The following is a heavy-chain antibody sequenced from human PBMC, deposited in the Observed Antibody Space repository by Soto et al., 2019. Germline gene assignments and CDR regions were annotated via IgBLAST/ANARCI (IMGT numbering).Heavy chain of an antibody. V-gene: IGHV4-39*01. D-gene: IGHD3-3*01. Sequence: QLQLQESGPGLVKPSETLSLTCTVSGGSISSSSYYWGWIRQPPGKGLEWIGSIYYSGSTYYNPSLQSRVTISVDTSKNQFSLKLSSVTAANTAVYYCARHRVKGFWPEYYFDYWGQGTLVTVSS. J-gene: IGHJ4*02. CDR1: GGSISSSSYY. CDR3: ARHRVKGFWPEYYFDY. CDR2: IYYSGST.